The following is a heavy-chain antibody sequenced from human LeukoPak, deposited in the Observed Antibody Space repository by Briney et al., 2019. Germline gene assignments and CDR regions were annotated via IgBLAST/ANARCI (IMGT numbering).Heavy chain of an antibody. Sequence: SETLSLTCTVSGGSISSSSYYWGWIRQPPGKGLEWIGSIYYSGSTYYNPSLKSRVTISVDTSKNQFSLKLGSVTAADTAVYYCARLVAVAGIRYFQHWGQGTLVTVSS. D-gene: IGHD6-19*01. CDR1: GGSISSSSYY. V-gene: IGHV4-39*01. CDR3: ARLVAVAGIRYFQH. J-gene: IGHJ1*01. CDR2: IYYSGST.